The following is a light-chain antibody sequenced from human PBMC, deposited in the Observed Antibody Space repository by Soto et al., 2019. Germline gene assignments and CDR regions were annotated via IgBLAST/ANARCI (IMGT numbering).Light chain of an antibody. CDR3: QRSST. Sequence: DIQMTQSPSSLSASVGDRVTITCRASQSISSNLNWYQQKPGKAPKLLIYAASSLQSGVPSRFSGRGSGTDFTLTISSLQPEDFATYYCQRSSTFGQGTKLEIK. CDR2: AAS. CDR1: QSISSN. J-gene: IGKJ2*01. V-gene: IGKV1-39*01.